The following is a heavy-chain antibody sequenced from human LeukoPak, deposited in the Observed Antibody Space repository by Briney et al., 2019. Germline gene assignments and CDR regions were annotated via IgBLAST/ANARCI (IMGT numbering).Heavy chain of an antibody. Sequence: SETLSLTCSVSGGPISSGGCYWSWIRQHPGMGLEWIGHVYHSGTTNYNPSLKSRVTISADTSKNQFSLKLNSVTAADTAVYFCARWAVRGVVNFDYWGQGIRVTVSS. CDR1: GGPISSGGCY. CDR2: VYHSGTT. V-gene: IGHV4-31*03. CDR3: ARWAVRGVVNFDY. J-gene: IGHJ4*02. D-gene: IGHD3-10*01.